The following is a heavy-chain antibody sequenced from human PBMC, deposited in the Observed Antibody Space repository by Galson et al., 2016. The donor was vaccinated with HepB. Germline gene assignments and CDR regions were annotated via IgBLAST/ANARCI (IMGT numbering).Heavy chain of an antibody. D-gene: IGHD4-11*01. V-gene: IGHV3-30*03. J-gene: IGHJ6*02. CDR2: ISYDGRDE. CDR1: GFPFSTYG. Sequence: SLRLSCAASGFPFSTYGMHWVRQAPGKGLEWLALISYDGRDEWSVDSVKGRFTFSRDNAKNSLYLQMNSLRDEDTAVYYCASSGRLYSNYNLTYYHYGLDVWGQGTAVTVSS. CDR3: ASSGRLYSNYNLTYYHYGLDV.